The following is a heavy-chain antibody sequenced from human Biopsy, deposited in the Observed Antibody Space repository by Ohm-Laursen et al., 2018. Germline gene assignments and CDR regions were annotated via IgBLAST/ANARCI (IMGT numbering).Heavy chain of an antibody. V-gene: IGHV4-59*08. CDR3: AAYYYDSSGYFYAFHY. D-gene: IGHD3-22*01. CDR2: VSYSGNT. Sequence: TLSLTCTVSGASISNYYWSWIRQPLGKGLEWIGYVSYSGNTKYNPSLKSRVIISADTSKNQFSLKLSSVTAADTAMYYCAAYYYDSSGYFYAFHYWGQGTLVTASS. CDR1: GASISNYY. J-gene: IGHJ4*02.